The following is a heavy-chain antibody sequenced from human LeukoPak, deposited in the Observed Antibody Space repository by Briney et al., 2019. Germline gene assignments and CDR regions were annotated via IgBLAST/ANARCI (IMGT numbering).Heavy chain of an antibody. CDR3: ARHKLRDWGVAYYYMDV. V-gene: IGHV5-51*01. CDR1: GYSFTSYW. J-gene: IGHJ6*03. CDR2: IYPGDSDT. D-gene: IGHD3-10*01. Sequence: GESLKISCKGSGYSFTSYWIGWVRQMPGKGLEWMGIIYPGDSDTRYSPSFQGQVTISADKSISTAYLQWSSLKASDTAMYYCARHKLRDWGVAYYYMDVWGKGTTVTVSS.